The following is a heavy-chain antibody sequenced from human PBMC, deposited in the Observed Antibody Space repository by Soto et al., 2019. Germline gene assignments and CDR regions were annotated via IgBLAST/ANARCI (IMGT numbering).Heavy chain of an antibody. Sequence: ASVKVSCKASGGTFSSYAISWVRQAPGQGLEWMGGIIPIFGTANYAQKFQGRVTITADESTSTAYMELSSLRSEDTAVYYCAQPSIVLVPAALNYYYCYGMDVWGQGTTVTVSS. CDR2: IIPIFGTA. D-gene: IGHD2-2*01. V-gene: IGHV1-69*13. CDR3: AQPSIVLVPAALNYYYCYGMDV. CDR1: GGTFSSYA. J-gene: IGHJ6*02.